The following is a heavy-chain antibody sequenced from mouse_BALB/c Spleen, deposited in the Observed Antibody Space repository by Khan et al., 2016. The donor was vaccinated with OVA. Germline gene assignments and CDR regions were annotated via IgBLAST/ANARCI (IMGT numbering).Heavy chain of an antibody. CDR2: ITNSGST. Sequence: EVQLQESGPGLVKPSQSLSLTCTVTGYSITSDYAWNWIRQSPGNQLEWMGYITNSGSTSYIPSLKSRTSITRDTSNNQFFLQLNSVTSEDTATYYCARGRAYWGQGTLVTVSA. V-gene: IGHV3-2*02. J-gene: IGHJ3*01. D-gene: IGHD3-3*01. CDR1: GYSITSDYA. CDR3: ARGRAY.